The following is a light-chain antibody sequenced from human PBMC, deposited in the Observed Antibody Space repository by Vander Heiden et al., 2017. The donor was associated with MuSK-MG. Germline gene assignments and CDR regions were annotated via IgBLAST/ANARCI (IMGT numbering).Light chain of an antibody. Sequence: DIQMTQSPSPLSASVGDRVTITCRASQDIGYDLGWYQQKPGKAPKRLIYSALSLESAVPSRFTASGSGTDFTLAISSLQPEDCATYYCREHNTYRQTFGQGTKVEIK. CDR1: QDIGYD. V-gene: IGKV1-17*01. J-gene: IGKJ1*01. CDR2: SAL. CDR3: REHNTYRQT.